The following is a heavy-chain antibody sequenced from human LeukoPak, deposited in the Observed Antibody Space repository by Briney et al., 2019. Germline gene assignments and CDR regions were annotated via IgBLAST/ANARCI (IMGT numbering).Heavy chain of an antibody. CDR1: GGSISSSNW. Sequence: SETLSLTCTVSGGSISSSNWWSWVRQPPGKGLEWIGEIYHSGSTNYNPSLKSRVTISVDKSKNQFSLKLSSVTAADTAVYYCARTVYSSSWYFDYWGQGTLVTVSS. J-gene: IGHJ4*02. CDR3: ARTVYSSSWYFDY. D-gene: IGHD6-13*01. V-gene: IGHV4-4*02. CDR2: IYHSGST.